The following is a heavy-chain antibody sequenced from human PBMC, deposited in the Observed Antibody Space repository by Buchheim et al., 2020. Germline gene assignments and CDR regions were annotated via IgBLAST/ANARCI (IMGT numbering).Heavy chain of an antibody. D-gene: IGHD6-13*01. Sequence: QVQLQESGPGLVKPSQTLSLTCTVSGGSISSGGYYWSWIRQHPGKGLEWIGYIYYSGSTYYNPSLKSRVTISVDTSKNQFSLKLSSVTAADTAVYYCASSPGVSSSSWYGRVGRVTAVGFDYWGQGTL. J-gene: IGHJ4*02. CDR1: GGSISSGGYY. CDR2: IYYSGST. V-gene: IGHV4-31*03. CDR3: ASSPGVSSSSWYGRVGRVTAVGFDY.